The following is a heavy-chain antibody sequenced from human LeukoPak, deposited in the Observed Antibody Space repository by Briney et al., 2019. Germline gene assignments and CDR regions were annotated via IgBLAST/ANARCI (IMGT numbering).Heavy chain of an antibody. CDR3: ARGYCSSSSCPRGFDY. D-gene: IGHD2-2*01. CDR2: ISSNGAST. CDR1: GFTFNSYA. J-gene: IGHJ4*02. V-gene: IGHV3-64*01. Sequence: GGSLRLSFAASGFTFNSYAMHWVRQAPGKGLEYVSGISSNGASTYYANSVKGRFTISRDNSKNTLYLQMGSQRAEDMAVYYCARGYCSSSSCPRGFDYWGLGTLVTVSS.